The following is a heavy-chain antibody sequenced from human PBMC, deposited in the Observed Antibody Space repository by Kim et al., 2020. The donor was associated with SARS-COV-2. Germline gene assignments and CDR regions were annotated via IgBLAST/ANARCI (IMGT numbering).Heavy chain of an antibody. D-gene: IGHD2-2*03. CDR3: SKDTDTIFGYSHPDY. Sequence: GGSLRLSFVVSGFTLNDYAMHWVRQAPGKGLEWVSAISWNSAKIRYADSVKGRFSISRDNAKNSLYLQMDGLRAEDTALYFCSKDTDTIFGYSHPDYWG. V-gene: IGHV3-9*01. CDR2: ISWNSAKI. CDR1: GFTLNDYA. J-gene: IGHJ4*01.